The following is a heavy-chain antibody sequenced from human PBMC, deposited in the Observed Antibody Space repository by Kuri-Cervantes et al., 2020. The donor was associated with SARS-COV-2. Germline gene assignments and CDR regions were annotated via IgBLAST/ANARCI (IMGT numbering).Heavy chain of an antibody. J-gene: IGHJ4*02. Sequence: SETLSLTCTVSGGSISSGSYYWSWIRQPAGKGLEWIGRIYTCGSTNYNPSLKSRVTISVDTSKNQFSLKLSSVTAADTAVYYCASGGSSGYFNYWGQGTLVTVSS. CDR1: GGSISSGSYY. CDR3: ASGGSSGYFNY. V-gene: IGHV4-61*02. CDR2: IYTCGST. D-gene: IGHD3-22*01.